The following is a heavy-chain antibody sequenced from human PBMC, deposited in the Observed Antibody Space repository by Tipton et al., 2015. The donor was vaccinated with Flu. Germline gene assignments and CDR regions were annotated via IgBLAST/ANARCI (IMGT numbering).Heavy chain of an antibody. CDR2: ISHTGTT. CDR1: GCSIRSGYY. V-gene: IGHV4-38-2*02. Sequence: TLSLTCTVSGCSIRSGYYWGWIRQPPGKGLEWIGSISHTGTTSYNPSLKSRVTLSIDTSKNQFSLKMKSVTATDMAVYYCARVKSGARDYFDYWGQGTLVTVSS. J-gene: IGHJ4*02. D-gene: IGHD1-26*01. CDR3: ARVKSGARDYFDY.